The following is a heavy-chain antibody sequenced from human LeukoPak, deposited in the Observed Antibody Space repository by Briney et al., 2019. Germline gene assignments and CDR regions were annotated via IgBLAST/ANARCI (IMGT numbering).Heavy chain of an antibody. CDR3: AAGMVRELGYYYYGMDV. CDR2: ISAYNGDT. Sequence: ASVKVSCKASGYTYTTYGITWVRQAPGQGPEWMGWISAYNGDTNYAQKLQGRVTMTTDTSTNTAYMELRSLRSEDTAVYYCAAGMVRELGYYYYGMDVWGQGTTVAVSS. D-gene: IGHD3-10*01. CDR1: GYTYTTYG. V-gene: IGHV1-18*01. J-gene: IGHJ6*02.